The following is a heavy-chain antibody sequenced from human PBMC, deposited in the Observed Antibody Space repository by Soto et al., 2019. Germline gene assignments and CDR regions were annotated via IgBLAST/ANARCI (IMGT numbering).Heavy chain of an antibody. CDR3: GRVAGSSGYMNLED. Sequence: ASVKVSCKASGDTFSSHSSHVISWVRQAPGQGLEWMGGIIPMSGTANYAQKFQGRVTITADESTNTAYMEVRSLRAEDTAEYFCGRVAGSSGYMNLEDLGQGTLVNVPS. CDR2: IIPMSGTA. D-gene: IGHD3-22*01. J-gene: IGHJ4*02. CDR1: GDTFSSHSSHV. V-gene: IGHV1-69*13.